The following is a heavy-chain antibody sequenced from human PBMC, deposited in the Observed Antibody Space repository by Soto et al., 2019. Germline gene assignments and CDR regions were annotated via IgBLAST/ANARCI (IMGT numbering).Heavy chain of an antibody. CDR3: ATQGLTTYYFGY. CDR1: GYSFAGQG. Sequence: PGESLKISCRVSGYSFAGQGISWVRQVPGKGQEWMGRIDLSESYTTYNPSFQGHVTFSADKSITTAYLQWRSLEASDTAIYYCATQGLTTYYFGYWGQGTLVTVSS. V-gene: IGHV5-10-1*01. CDR2: IDLSESYT. J-gene: IGHJ4*02.